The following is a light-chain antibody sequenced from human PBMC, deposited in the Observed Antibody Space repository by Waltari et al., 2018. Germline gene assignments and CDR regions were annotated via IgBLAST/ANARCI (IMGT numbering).Light chain of an antibody. J-gene: IGLJ2*01. Sequence: SALTQPASVSASPGQSITLSCTGSSSDVGRYYLVAWYQQHPGKAPHLLLYEVDKRPSGVSYRFSGSKAGNAASLTISGLQAEDEAHYFCSSYTYGGPWVFGGGTLLTVL. V-gene: IGLV2-23*02. CDR2: EVD. CDR1: SSDVGRYYL. CDR3: SSYTYGGPWV.